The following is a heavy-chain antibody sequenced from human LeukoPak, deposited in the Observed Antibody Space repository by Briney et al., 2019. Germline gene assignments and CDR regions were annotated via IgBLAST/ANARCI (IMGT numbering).Heavy chain of an antibody. CDR1: GGSISSYY. CDR3: AGNPMGIHRLDWYIAG. V-gene: IGHV4-59*01. Sequence: SETLSLTCTVSGGSISSYYWSWIRQPPGKGLEWIGYIYYSGSTNYNPSLKSRVTISVDTSKNQFSLKLSSVTAADTAVYYCAGNPMGIHRLDWYIAGCSRGTLVTVSS. D-gene: IGHD7-27*01. J-gene: IGHJ2*01. CDR2: IYYSGST.